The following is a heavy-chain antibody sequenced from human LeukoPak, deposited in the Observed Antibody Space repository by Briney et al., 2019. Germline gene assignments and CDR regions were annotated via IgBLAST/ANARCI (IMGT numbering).Heavy chain of an antibody. J-gene: IGHJ4*02. CDR2: IIPILGIA. D-gene: IGHD3-10*01. CDR1: GGTFSSYA. Sequence: SVKVSCKASGGTFSSYAISWVRRAPGQGLEWMGRIIPILGIANYAQKFQGRVTITADKSTSTAYMELSSLRSEDTAVYYCARDYYGSGSYPYFDYWGQGTLVTVSS. V-gene: IGHV1-69*04. CDR3: ARDYYGSGSYPYFDY.